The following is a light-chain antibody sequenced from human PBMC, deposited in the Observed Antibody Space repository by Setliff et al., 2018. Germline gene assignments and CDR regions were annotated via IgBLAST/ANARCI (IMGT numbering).Light chain of an antibody. CDR3: SSYTSSSTYV. CDR2: DVS. J-gene: IGLJ1*01. Sequence: QSALTQPASVSGSPGQSITISCSGTSNDVGAYDLVSWYQQHPGKVPKLIIFDVSNRPSGVSDRFSGSKAGNTASLTISGLQAGDEADYYCSSYTSSSTYVFGTGTKV. CDR1: SNDVGAYDL. V-gene: IGLV2-14*03.